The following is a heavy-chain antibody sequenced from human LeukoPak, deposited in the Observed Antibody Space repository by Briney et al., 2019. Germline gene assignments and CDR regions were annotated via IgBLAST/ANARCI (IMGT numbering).Heavy chain of an antibody. CDR2: INHSGST. CDR3: ARGLTWGGYSYGSDAFDI. Sequence: SETLSLTCAVYGGSFSGYYWSWIRQPPGKGLEWIGEINHSGSTNYNPSLKSRFTISVDTSKNQFSLKLSSVTAADTAVYYCARGLTWGGYSYGSDAFDIWGQGTMVTVSS. V-gene: IGHV4-34*01. J-gene: IGHJ3*02. CDR1: GGSFSGYY. D-gene: IGHD5-18*01.